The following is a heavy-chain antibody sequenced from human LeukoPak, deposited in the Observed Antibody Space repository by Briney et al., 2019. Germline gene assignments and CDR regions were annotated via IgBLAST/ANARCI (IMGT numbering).Heavy chain of an antibody. CDR2: TYYSEST. CDR3: ARSGYYYDSSGYYAFDY. D-gene: IGHD3-22*01. V-gene: IGHV4-59*01. CDR1: GDSISRYY. J-gene: IGHJ4*02. Sequence: SETLSLTCTVSGDSISRYYWSWIRQPPGKGLEWIGYTYYSESTNYNPSLKSRVTISVDTSKNQFSLKLSSVTAADTAVYYCARSGYYYDSSGYYAFDYWGQGTLATVSS.